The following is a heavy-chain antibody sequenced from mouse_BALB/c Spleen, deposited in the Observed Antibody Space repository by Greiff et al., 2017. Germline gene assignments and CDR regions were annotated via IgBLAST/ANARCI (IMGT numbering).Heavy chain of an antibody. Sequence: EVKLMESGGGLVKPGGSLKLSCAASGFAFSSYDMSWVRQTPEKRLEWVAYISSGGGSTYYPDTVKGRFTISRDNAKNTLYLQMNSLQADDTAIYYCATPNYWGQGTTLTVSS. J-gene: IGHJ2*01. V-gene: IGHV5-12-1*01. CDR2: ISSGGGST. CDR3: ATPNY. CDR1: GFAFSSYD.